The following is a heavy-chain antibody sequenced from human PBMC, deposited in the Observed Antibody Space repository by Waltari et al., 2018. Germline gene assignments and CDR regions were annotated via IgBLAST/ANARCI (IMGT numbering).Heavy chain of an antibody. V-gene: IGHV3-23*01. CDR1: GFTFSSYA. D-gene: IGHD1-7*01. CDR3: AKDRREDNWNFFNYYYYGMDV. CDR2: ISGSGGST. J-gene: IGHJ6*02. Sequence: EVQLLESGGGLVQPGGSLRLSCAASGFTFSSYAMSWGRQAPGKGLEWVSAISGSGGSTYYADSVKGRFTISRDNSKNTLYLQMNSRRAEDTAVYYCAKDRREDNWNFFNYYYYGMDVWGQGP.